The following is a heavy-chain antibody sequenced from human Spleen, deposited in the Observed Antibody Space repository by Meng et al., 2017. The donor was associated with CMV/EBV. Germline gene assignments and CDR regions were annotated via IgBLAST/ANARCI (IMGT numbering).Heavy chain of an antibody. CDR2: LYNDGKS. J-gene: IGHJ6*02. CDR3: ARDRMTTFEVGDYYSGMDV. D-gene: IGHD3-10*02. Sequence: GGSLRLSCAASGLTVSGNYMSWVRQGPGTGLEWVSALYNDGKSYYADSVEGRFTISKDISENTLYLQMNSLRAEDTAVYYCARDRMTTFEVGDYYSGMDVWGQGTTVTVSS. CDR1: GLTVSGNY. V-gene: IGHV3-66*02.